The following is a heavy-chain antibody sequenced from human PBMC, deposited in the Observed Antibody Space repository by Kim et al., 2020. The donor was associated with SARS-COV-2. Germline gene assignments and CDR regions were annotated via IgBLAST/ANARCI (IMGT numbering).Heavy chain of an antibody. CDR3: VKGTGCILPSDSTYNLDV. J-gene: IGHJ6*02. CDR2: FYGGADAT. D-gene: IGHD2-8*01. CDR1: GFTFWGYT. Sequence: GGSLRLSCAASGFTFWGYTMNWVRQAPGKGLEWVSLFYGGADATSYADSVKGRFTISRDNSKSTLYLQMTTLRVEDTAVYYCVKGTGCILPSDSTYNLDVWGQGTTVIVSS. V-gene: IGHV3-23*03.